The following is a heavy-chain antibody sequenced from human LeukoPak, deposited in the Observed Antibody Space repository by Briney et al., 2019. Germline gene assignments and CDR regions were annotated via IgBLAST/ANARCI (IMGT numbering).Heavy chain of an antibody. CDR2: ISSSGSTI. CDR3: ARDYYDSSGYYYFDY. D-gene: IGHD3-22*01. Sequence: GGALRLSCAASGFTFSYYYMSWIRQAPGKGLEWVSYISSSGSTIYYADSVKGRFTISRDNAKNSLYLQMNSLRAEDTAVYYCARDYYDSSGYYYFDYWGQGTLVTVSS. V-gene: IGHV3-11*04. CDR1: GFTFSYYY. J-gene: IGHJ4*02.